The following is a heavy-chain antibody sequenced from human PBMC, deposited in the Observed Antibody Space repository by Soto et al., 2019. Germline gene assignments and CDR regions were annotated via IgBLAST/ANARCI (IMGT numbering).Heavy chain of an antibody. CDR3: VRAISGSFAL. CDR2: IKEDGSEK. Sequence: GGSLRLSCAASGFTFGASALQWVRQASGKGLEWLASIKEDGSEKQYVDSVKGRFTISRDNAKNSLYLQMNSLSEEDTAVYYCVRAISGSFALWGQGTLVTVPQ. D-gene: IGHD3-9*01. CDR1: GFTFGASA. J-gene: IGHJ4*02. V-gene: IGHV3-7*04.